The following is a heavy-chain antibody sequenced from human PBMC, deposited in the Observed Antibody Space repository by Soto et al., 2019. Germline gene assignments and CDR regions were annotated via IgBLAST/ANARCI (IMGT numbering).Heavy chain of an antibody. Sequence: EVQLLESGGDLVQPGGSLRLSCAASGFTFSTYAMGWVRQGPGKGLGWVSVISASGDKTFDADSVKGRFTISRDNSKNTVYLQMNSLRDEDTAVYYCAKIRNYDDWYFELWGRGTLVTVSS. J-gene: IGHJ2*01. CDR3: AKIRNYDDWYFEL. CDR1: GFTFSTYA. D-gene: IGHD1-7*01. CDR2: ISASGDKT. V-gene: IGHV3-23*01.